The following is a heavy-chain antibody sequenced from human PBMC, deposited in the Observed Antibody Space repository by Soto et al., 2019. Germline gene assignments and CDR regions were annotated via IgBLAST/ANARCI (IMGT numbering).Heavy chain of an antibody. CDR3: ASAPVFDY. V-gene: IGHV4-34*01. CDR2: INHSGST. Sequence: LSLTCAVYGGSFSGYYWSWIRQPPGKGLEWIGEINHSGSTNYNPSLKSRVTISVDTSKNQFSLKLSSVTAADTAVYYCASAPVFDYWGQGTLVTVSS. CDR1: GGSFSGYY. J-gene: IGHJ4*02.